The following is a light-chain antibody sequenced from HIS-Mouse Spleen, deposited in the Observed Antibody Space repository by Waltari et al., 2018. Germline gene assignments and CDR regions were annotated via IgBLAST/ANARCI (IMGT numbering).Light chain of an antibody. CDR2: KDS. CDR3: YSTDSSGNHRV. Sequence: SYELTQPPSVSVSPGQTARITCSGDALPKQYAYWYQQKPGRAPVLVMYKDSERPSGIPEGVSGSSAGTMATLTISGAQVEDEADYYCYSTDSSGNHRVFGGGTKLTVL. J-gene: IGLJ2*01. V-gene: IGLV3-10*01. CDR1: ALPKQY.